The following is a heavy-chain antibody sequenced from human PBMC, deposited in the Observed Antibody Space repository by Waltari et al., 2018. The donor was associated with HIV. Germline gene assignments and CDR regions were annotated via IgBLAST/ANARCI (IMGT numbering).Heavy chain of an antibody. Sequence: QVQLVQSGAEVKKPGASVKVSCKASGYTFTSYDINWVRQAPGQGLEWMGWMNPNSGITGYAQKFQGRVTMTRNTSISTAYMELSSLRSEDTAVYYCARGPANGELFYYYYYGMDVWGQGTTVTVSS. V-gene: IGHV1-8*01. CDR3: ARGPANGELFYYYYYGMDV. CDR2: MNPNSGIT. J-gene: IGHJ6*02. CDR1: GYTFTSYD. D-gene: IGHD3-10*01.